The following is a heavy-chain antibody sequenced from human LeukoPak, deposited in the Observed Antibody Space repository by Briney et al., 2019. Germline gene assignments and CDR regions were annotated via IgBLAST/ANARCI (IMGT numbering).Heavy chain of an antibody. J-gene: IGHJ4*02. V-gene: IGHV3-30-3*01. CDR1: GFTFSSYA. D-gene: IGHD3-22*01. Sequence: PGGSLRLSCAASGFTFSSYAMLWVRQAPGKGLEWVAVISYDGSNKYYADSVKGRFTISRDNSKNTLYLQMNSLRAEDTAVYYCASGFDSRFFDYWGQGTLVTVSS. CDR3: ASGFDSRFFDY. CDR2: ISYDGSNK.